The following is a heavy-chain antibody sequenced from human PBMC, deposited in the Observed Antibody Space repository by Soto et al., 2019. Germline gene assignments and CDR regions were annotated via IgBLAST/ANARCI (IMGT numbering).Heavy chain of an antibody. CDR1: GYTFTSYY. J-gene: IGHJ4*02. CDR2: INPSGGST. CDR3: ARDGVGKAAARAGPPTEY. Sequence: QVQLVQSGAEVKKPGASVKVSCKASGYTFTSYYMHWVRQAPGQGLEWMGIINPSGGSTSYAQKFQGRVTMTRDTSTSTVYMELSSLRSEDTAVYYCARDGVGKAAARAGPPTEYWGQGTLVTVSS. D-gene: IGHD6-13*01. V-gene: IGHV1-46*03.